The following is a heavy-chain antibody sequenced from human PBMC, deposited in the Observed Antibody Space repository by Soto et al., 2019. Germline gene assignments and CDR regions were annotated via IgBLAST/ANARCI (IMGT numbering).Heavy chain of an antibody. V-gene: IGHV4-31*03. D-gene: IGHD3-3*01. CDR3: ARGDVLRFLEWSENGDPTTYYFDY. CDR1: GGSISSGGYY. CDR2: IYYSGST. J-gene: IGHJ4*02. Sequence: QVQLQESGPGLVKPSQTLSLTCTVSGGSISSGGYYWSWIRQHPGKGLEWIGYIYYSGSTYYNPSLKSRVTISVDTSKNQFSLKLSSVTAADTAVYYCARGDVLRFLEWSENGDPTTYYFDYWGQGTLVTVSS.